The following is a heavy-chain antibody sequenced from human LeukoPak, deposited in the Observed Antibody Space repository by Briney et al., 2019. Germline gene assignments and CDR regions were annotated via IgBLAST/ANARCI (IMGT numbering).Heavy chain of an antibody. CDR1: GYTFTCYY. CDR2: INPSGGTT. CDR3: ARSLTGYYASSGF. Sequence: GASVKVSCKASGYTFTCYYMHWVRQAPGQGLEWMGIINPSGGTTSYAQKFQGRVTMTRDTSTSTIYMELSSLRSEDTAVYYCARSLTGYYASSGFWGQGTLVTVSS. V-gene: IGHV1-46*01. D-gene: IGHD3-22*01. J-gene: IGHJ4*02.